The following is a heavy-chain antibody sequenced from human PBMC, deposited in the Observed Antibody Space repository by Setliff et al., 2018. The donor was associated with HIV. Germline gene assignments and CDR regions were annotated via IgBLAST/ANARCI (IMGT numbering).Heavy chain of an antibody. CDR3: STDSSGYYSFDY. D-gene: IGHD3-22*01. CDR2: FSYSGTT. CDR1: GGSISSNNW. V-gene: IGHV4-4*02. J-gene: IGHJ4*02. Sequence: SETLSLTCAVSGGSISSNNWWSWVRQPPGKGLEWIASFSYSGTTYYSPSLKSRVTMSVDTSKNQFSLQLSSVTAADTAVYFCSTDSSGYYSFDYWGQGTLVTVSS.